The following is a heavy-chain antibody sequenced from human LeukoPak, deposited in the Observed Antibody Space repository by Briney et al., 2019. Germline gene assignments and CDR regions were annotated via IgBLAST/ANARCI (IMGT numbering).Heavy chain of an antibody. CDR2: IKQDGSET. CDR3: ARYGLGDTFDI. Sequence: PGGSLRLSCAASGFTFSSSWMSWVRQAPGMGLEWVASIKQDGSETRYMDSMKGRFTIFRDNTKTSVYLQMNSLRAEDTAVYYCARYGLGDTFDIWGQGTVVTVSS. V-gene: IGHV3-7*01. CDR1: GFTFSSSW. D-gene: IGHD4-17*01. J-gene: IGHJ3*02.